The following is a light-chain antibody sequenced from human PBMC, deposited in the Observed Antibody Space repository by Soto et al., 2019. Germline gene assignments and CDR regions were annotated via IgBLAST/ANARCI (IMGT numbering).Light chain of an antibody. CDR3: QSYDSSPSAWV. Sequence: QSVLTQPPSVSGAPGQRVTISCTGSSPNIGTGYDVHWYQQLPGTAPKLLIYGNNNRPSGVPDRFSGSKSGTSASLAITGLQAEDEADYYCQSYDSSPSAWVFGGGTKLTVL. V-gene: IGLV1-40*01. CDR2: GNN. J-gene: IGLJ3*02. CDR1: SPNIGTGYD.